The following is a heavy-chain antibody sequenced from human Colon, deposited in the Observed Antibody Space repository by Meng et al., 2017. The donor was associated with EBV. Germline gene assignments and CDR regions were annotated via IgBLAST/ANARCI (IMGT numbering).Heavy chain of an antibody. CDR2: IYYSGST. D-gene: IGHD4-17*01. Sequence: QVQLQESGPGLVKPSXXXXXTXXVSGGSISSGNHYWSWIRQHPGKGLEYIGYIYYSGSTYYNPSLKSRVIISVDTSKNQFSLRLNSVTAADTAVYYCASLYGDSSVWYLDLWGRGTLVTVYS. CDR1: GGSISSGNHY. J-gene: IGHJ2*01. V-gene: IGHV4-31*03. CDR3: ASLYGDSSVWYLDL.